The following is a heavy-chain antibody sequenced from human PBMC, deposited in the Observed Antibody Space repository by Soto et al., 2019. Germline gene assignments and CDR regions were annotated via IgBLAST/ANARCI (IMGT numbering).Heavy chain of an antibody. V-gene: IGHV4-30-4*01. D-gene: IGHD1-26*01. CDR2: IYYSGST. Sequence: QVQLQESGPGLVKPSQTLSLNCTVSGGSISSGDYYWSCIRQPPGKGLEWIGYIYYSGSTYYNPSLNSRVTISVDTSKNQFSLKLSSVTAADTAVYYFARGAGGGVGYFQHCGQGTLVTVSS. CDR3: ARGAGGGVGYFQH. J-gene: IGHJ1*01. CDR1: GGSISSGDYY.